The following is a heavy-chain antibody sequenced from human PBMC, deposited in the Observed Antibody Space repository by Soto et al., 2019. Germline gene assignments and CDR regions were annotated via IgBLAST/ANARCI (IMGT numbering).Heavy chain of an antibody. J-gene: IGHJ4*02. D-gene: IGHD4-17*01. Sequence: EVPLVESGGGLVQPGGSLRLSCAASGFTVSSNSMSWVRQAPGKGLEWVSVIYSGGSTYYADSVKGRFTISRHNSKNTLYLQMNSLRAEDTAVYYCARHYGDYRGNFDYWGQGTLVTVSS. CDR3: ARHYGDYRGNFDY. CDR2: IYSGGST. CDR1: GFTVSSNS. V-gene: IGHV3-53*04.